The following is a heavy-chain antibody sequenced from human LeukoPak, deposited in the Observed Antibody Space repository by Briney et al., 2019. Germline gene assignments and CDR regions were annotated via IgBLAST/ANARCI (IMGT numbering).Heavy chain of an antibody. D-gene: IGHD1-26*01. Sequence: GGSLRLSCAASGFTFDDYGMSWVRQAPGKGLEWVSGINWNGGSTGYADAVKGRFTIFRDNAKNSQYLQMNSLRAEDTALYYCARASSLSQRAFDIWGQGTMVTVSS. J-gene: IGHJ3*02. CDR2: INWNGGST. V-gene: IGHV3-20*04. CDR1: GFTFDDYG. CDR3: ARASSLSQRAFDI.